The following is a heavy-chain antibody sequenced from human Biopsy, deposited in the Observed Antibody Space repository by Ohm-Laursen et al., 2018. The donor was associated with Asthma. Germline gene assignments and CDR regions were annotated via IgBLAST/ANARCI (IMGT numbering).Heavy chain of an antibody. V-gene: IGHV1-24*01. J-gene: IGHJ4*02. CDR3: ASDFPKDYVRYNFQF. CDR1: GYSLTDLS. D-gene: IGHD4-17*01. CDR2: HDHVEGGT. Sequence: ASVKVSCKVSGYSLTDLSMHWVRQAPGQGLEWMGGHDHVEGGTVNARRFQGRVTMTEDTSTDTAYMELSSLSSDDTAVYYCASDFPKDYVRYNFQFWGQGALVTVSS.